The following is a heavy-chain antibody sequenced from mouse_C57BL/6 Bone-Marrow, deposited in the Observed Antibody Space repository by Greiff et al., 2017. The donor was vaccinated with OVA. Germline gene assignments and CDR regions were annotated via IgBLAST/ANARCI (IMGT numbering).Heavy chain of an antibody. CDR3: ALAPYGNYAMDY. J-gene: IGHJ4*01. CDR1: GYTFTSYW. V-gene: IGHV1-74*01. Sequence: QVQLKQPGAELVKPGASVKVSCKASGYTFTSYWMHWVKQRPGQGLEWIGRIHPSDSDTNYNHKFKGKATLTVDKSSSTAYMQLSSLTSEDSAVYYCALAPYGNYAMDYWGQGTSVTVSS. D-gene: IGHD2-1*01. CDR2: IHPSDSDT.